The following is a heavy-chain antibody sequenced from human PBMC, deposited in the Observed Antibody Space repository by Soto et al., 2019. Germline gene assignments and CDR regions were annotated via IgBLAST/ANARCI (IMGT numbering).Heavy chain of an antibody. D-gene: IGHD2-15*01. CDR1: GYTFTSYG. V-gene: IGHV1-18*01. Sequence: QVQLVQSGAEVKKPGASVKVSCKASGYTFTSYGISWVRQAPGQGLEWMGWSSAYNGNTNYAQRLQGRVTMTTDTSTRTAYIELRSLSSDVTAVYFCARDSALLLSRQTGFAPWGQGTLVTASS. J-gene: IGHJ5*02. CDR2: SSAYNGNT. CDR3: ARDSALLLSRQTGFAP.